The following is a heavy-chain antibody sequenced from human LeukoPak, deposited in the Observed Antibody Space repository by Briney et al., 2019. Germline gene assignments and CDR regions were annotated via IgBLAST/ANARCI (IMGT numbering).Heavy chain of an antibody. V-gene: IGHV3-21*01. CDR3: AIDPSPRGYDFDY. J-gene: IGHJ4*02. CDR1: GFTFSSYS. CDR2: ISSSSSYI. D-gene: IGHD5-12*01. Sequence: PGGSLRLSCAASGFTFSSYSMNWVRQAPGKGLEWVSSISSSSSYIYYADSVKGRFTISRDNAKNSLYLQMNSLRAEDTAVYYCAIDPSPRGYDFDYWGQGTLVTVSS.